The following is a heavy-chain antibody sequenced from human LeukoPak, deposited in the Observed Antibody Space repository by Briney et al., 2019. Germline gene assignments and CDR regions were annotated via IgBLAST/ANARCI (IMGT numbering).Heavy chain of an antibody. CDR2: IWYDGSNK. CDR3: AKAYCGGDCYTYYFDY. CDR1: GFTFSSYG. J-gene: IGHJ4*02. V-gene: IGHV3-33*06. Sequence: GGSLRLSCAASGFTFSSYGMHWVRQAPGKGLEWVAVIWYDGSNKYYADSVKGRFTISRDNSKNTLYLQMNSLRAEDTAVYYCAKAYCGGDCYTYYFDYWGQGTLVTVSS. D-gene: IGHD2-21*02.